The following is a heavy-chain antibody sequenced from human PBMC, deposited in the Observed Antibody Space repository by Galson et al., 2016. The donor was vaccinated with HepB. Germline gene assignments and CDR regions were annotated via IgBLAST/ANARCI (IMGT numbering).Heavy chain of an antibody. D-gene: IGHD5-18*01. CDR2: ISDNGGST. CDR1: GSTFSIFA. CDR3: VRGGDTVIGAAFDV. J-gene: IGHJ3*01. V-gene: IGHV3-23*01. Sequence: SLRLSCAASGSTFSIFAMNWVRQAPGKGLEWVSGISDNGGSTYYVDSVKGRFTISRDNLKNMLYLQMNSLRAEDTAVYYCVRGGDTVIGAAFDVWGQGTMVTVSS.